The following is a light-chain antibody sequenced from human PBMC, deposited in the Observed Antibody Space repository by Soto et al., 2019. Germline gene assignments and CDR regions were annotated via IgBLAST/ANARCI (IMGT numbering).Light chain of an antibody. CDR3: QQYNSYPLT. Sequence: DIEITQSPSTLSASLGDRVTISCRASQSVSSRLAWYQQKLGKAPKVLIYGASSLDSGVPSRFSGSGSGTEFTLTISSLQPDDFATYYCQQYNSYPLTFGGGTKVDIK. CDR1: QSVSSR. V-gene: IGKV1-5*01. J-gene: IGKJ4*01. CDR2: GAS.